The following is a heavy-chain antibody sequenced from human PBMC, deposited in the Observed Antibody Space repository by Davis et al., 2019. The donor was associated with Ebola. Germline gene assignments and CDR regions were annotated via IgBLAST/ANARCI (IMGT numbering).Heavy chain of an antibody. D-gene: IGHD5-18*01. Sequence: PWGSLRLSCAASGFTFSNAWMSWVRQAPGKGLEWVGRIKSKTDGGTTDYAAPVKGRFTISRDDSKNTLYLQMNSLKTEDTAVYYCTQVGYSLPNNWFDPWGQGTLVTVSS. CDR1: GFTFSNAW. J-gene: IGHJ5*02. CDR3: TQVGYSLPNNWFDP. V-gene: IGHV3-15*01. CDR2: IKSKTDGGTT.